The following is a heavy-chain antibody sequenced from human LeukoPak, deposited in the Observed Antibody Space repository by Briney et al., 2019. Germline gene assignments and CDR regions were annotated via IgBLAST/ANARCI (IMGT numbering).Heavy chain of an antibody. J-gene: IGHJ6*02. CDR3: ARDSGSAYYYGMDV. Sequence: GGSLRLSCAASGFIFSSYSMNWVRQAPGKGLEWVSSISSSSSYIYYADSVKGRFTISRDNAKNSLYLQMNSLRAEDTAVYYCARDSGSAYYYGMDVWGQGTTVTVSS. D-gene: IGHD3-10*01. V-gene: IGHV3-21*01. CDR2: ISSSSSYI. CDR1: GFIFSSYS.